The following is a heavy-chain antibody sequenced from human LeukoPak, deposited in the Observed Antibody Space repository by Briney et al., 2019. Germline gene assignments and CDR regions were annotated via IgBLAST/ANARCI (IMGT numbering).Heavy chain of an antibody. Sequence: GGSLRLSCAASGFTVSSNYMSWVRQAPGKGLEWVSVIYSGGSTYYADSVMGRFTISRDNSKNTVYLQMSSLRAEDTAMYYCAKGGSGSYLYYFDYWGQGTLVTVSP. CDR1: GFTVSSNY. V-gene: IGHV3-53*01. CDR2: IYSGGST. D-gene: IGHD3-10*01. CDR3: AKGGSGSYLYYFDY. J-gene: IGHJ4*02.